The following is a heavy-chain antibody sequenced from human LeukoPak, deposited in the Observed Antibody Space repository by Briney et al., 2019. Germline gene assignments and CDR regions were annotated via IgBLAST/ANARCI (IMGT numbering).Heavy chain of an antibody. CDR2: INPNSGGT. CDR1: GYTFTGYY. D-gene: IGHD3-10*01. V-gene: IGHV1-2*02. J-gene: IGHJ5*02. CDR3: ARHHYGSGSYTPFDP. Sequence: ASVKVSCKASGYTFTGYYIHWVRQAPGQGLEWMGWINPNSGGTNYAQKFQGRVTMTRDTSISTAYMELSRLRSDDTAVYYCARHHYGSGSYTPFDPWGQGTLVTVSS.